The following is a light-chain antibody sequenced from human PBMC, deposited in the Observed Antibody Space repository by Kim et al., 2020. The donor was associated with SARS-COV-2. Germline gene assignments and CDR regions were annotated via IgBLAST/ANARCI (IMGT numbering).Light chain of an antibody. CDR2: LNSDGSH. CDR3: QTWGTGIAV. CDR1: SGHSSDA. Sequence: ASVKLPCTLSSGHSSDAIAWHQQQPEKGPRYLMKLNSDGSHSKGDGIPDRFSGSSSGAERYLTISSLQSEDEADYYCQTWGTGIAVFGGGTQLTVL. J-gene: IGLJ3*02. V-gene: IGLV4-69*01.